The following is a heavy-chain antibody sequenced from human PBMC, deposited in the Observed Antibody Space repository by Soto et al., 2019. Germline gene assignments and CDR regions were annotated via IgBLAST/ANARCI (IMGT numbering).Heavy chain of an antibody. J-gene: IGHJ6*02. V-gene: IGHV3-30*18. CDR3: AKTYSGYDFGPHHYYYYYGMDV. CDR1: GFTFSSYG. CDR2: ISYDGSNK. Sequence: QVQLVESGGGVVQPGRSLRLSCAASGFTFSSYGMHWVRQAPGKGLEWVAVISYDGSNKYYADSVKGRFTISRDNSKTTLYLQMNSMRAEDTAVYYCAKTYSGYDFGPHHYYYYYGMDVWGQGTTVTVSS. D-gene: IGHD5-12*01.